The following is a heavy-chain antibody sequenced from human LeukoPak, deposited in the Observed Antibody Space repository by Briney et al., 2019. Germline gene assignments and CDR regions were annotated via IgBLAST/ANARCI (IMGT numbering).Heavy chain of an antibody. Sequence: GGSLRLSCAASGFTFSSYSMNWVRQAPGKGLEWVSYISSSSSTIYYADSAKGRFTISRDNAKNSLYLQMNSLRAEDTAVYYCARLDIVANSRPFDYWGQGTLVTVSS. CDR2: ISSSSSTI. CDR3: ARLDIVANSRPFDY. CDR1: GFTFSSYS. J-gene: IGHJ4*02. D-gene: IGHD2-2*03. V-gene: IGHV3-48*01.